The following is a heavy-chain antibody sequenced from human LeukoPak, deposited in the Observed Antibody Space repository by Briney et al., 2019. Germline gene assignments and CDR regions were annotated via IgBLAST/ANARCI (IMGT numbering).Heavy chain of an antibody. CDR2: IRGDNGNT. J-gene: IGHJ4*02. V-gene: IGHV1-18*01. CDR3: ARVDLLTGYYFFDY. Sequence: ASVKVSCKASGYTFSNYGISWVRQAPGQGLEWVGWIRGDNGNTNYAQKLQGRVTMTTDASTSTAYMELRSLGSDETAVYYCARVDLLTGYYFFDYWGQGTLVTVSS. CDR1: GYTFSNYG. D-gene: IGHD3-9*01.